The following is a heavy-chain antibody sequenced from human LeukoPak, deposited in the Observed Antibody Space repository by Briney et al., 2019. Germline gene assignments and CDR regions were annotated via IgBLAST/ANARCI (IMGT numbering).Heavy chain of an antibody. CDR3: ARGRRRWLQSPHGAFDI. Sequence: SVKVSCKASGGTFTGYAISWVRQAPGQGLEWMGGIIPIFGTANYAQKFQGRVTITADESTSTAYMELSSLRSEDTAVYYCARGRRRWLQSPHGAFDIWGQGTMVTVSS. J-gene: IGHJ3*02. D-gene: IGHD5-24*01. CDR2: IIPIFGTA. CDR1: GGTFTGYA. V-gene: IGHV1-69*13.